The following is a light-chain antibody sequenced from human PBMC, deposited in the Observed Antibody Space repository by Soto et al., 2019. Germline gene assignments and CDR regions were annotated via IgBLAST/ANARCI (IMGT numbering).Light chain of an antibody. J-gene: IGKJ4*01. CDR1: QXVXXY. V-gene: IGKV3-11*01. CDR3: QQRSNWRT. Sequence: EIVXXXSPATXXLSPGERATXXXXASQXVXXYLAWYQQKPGQAPRLLIYDASNRATGIPARFSGSGSGTDFTLTISSLEPEDFAVYYCQQRSNWRTFGGGTKVEIK. CDR2: DAS.